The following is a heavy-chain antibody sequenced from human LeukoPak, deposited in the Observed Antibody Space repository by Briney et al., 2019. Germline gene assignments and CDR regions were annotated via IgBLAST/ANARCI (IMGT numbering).Heavy chain of an antibody. Sequence: PSETLSLTCTVSGGSVSSGSYYWSWIRQPPGKGLEWIGYIYYSGSTNYNPSLKSRVTISVDTSKNQFSLKLSSVTAADTAVYYCARRHGGYDTYYFDYWGQGILVTVSS. CDR1: GGSVSSGSYY. CDR2: IYYSGST. J-gene: IGHJ4*02. V-gene: IGHV4-61*01. CDR3: ARRHGGYDTYYFDY. D-gene: IGHD5-12*01.